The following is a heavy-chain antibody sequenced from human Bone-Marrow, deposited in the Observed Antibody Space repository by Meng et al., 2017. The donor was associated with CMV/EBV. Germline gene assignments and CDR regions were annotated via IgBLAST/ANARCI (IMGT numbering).Heavy chain of an antibody. CDR1: GFTFDDYT. J-gene: IGHJ4*02. CDR3: ASDISSGESFFSY. V-gene: IGHV3-43*01. D-gene: IGHD1-26*01. CDR2: ISWDSGIT. Sequence: GESLTIHFVTSGFTFDDYTMHWVRQAPGKGLEWVSLISWDSGITYYVDSVKGRFTISRDNSENSLYLQMNSLRTEDTPFYYCASDISSGESFFSYWGQGTLVTVSS.